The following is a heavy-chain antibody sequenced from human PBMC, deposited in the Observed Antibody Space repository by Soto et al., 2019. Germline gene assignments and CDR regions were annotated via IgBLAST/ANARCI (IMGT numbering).Heavy chain of an antibody. D-gene: IGHD2-15*01. J-gene: IGHJ4*02. CDR1: GFTFSSYS. CDR2: ISSSSSTI. V-gene: IGHV3-48*01. Sequence: HPGGSLRLSCAASGFTFSSYSMNWVRQAPGKGLEWVSYISSSSSTIYYADSVKGRFTISRDNAKNSLYLQMNSLRAEDTAVYYCARDPPIVVVVAATPYFDYCGQGTLVTVYS. CDR3: ARDPPIVVVVAATPYFDY.